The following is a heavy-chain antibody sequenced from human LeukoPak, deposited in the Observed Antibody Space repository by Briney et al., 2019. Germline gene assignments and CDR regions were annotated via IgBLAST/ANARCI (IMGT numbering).Heavy chain of an antibody. CDR3: VRSRLDGYDSGGYLYYFDY. V-gene: IGHV1-2*06. J-gene: IGHJ4*02. CDR1: GYTLTELS. CDR2: INPNADIT. Sequence: VASVKVSCKVSGYTLTELSMHWVRQAPGQGLEWIGRINPNADITTYAQKFQGRVTVTRDTSINTAYMELSSLRSGDTAVYYCVRSRLDGYDSGGYLYYFDYWGQGTLVTVSS. D-gene: IGHD3-22*01.